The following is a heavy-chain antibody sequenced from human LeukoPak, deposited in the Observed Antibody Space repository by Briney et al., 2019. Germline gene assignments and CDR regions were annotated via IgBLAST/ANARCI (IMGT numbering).Heavy chain of an antibody. V-gene: IGHV4-59*08. CDR1: GGSIISYY. CDR3: ARHPDYYYYYMDV. Sequence: SETLSLTCTVSGGSIISYYWSWIRQPPGKGLEWIGYIYYSGSTNYNPSLKSRVTMSVDTSKNQFSLKLSSVTAADTAVYFCARHPDYYYYYMDVWGKGTTVTVSS. CDR2: IYYSGST. J-gene: IGHJ6*03.